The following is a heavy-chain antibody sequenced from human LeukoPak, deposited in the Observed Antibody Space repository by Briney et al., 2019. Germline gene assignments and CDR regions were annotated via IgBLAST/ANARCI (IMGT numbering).Heavy chain of an antibody. Sequence: GGSLRLSCAASGFTFSSYAMSWVRQAPGKGLEWVSAISGSGGSTYYADSVKGRFTISRDNSKNTLYLQMNSLRAGDTAVYYCAKAPPRGWLGRGWDYWGQGTLVTVSS. CDR3: AKAPPRGWLGRGWDY. D-gene: IGHD6-19*01. CDR1: GFTFSSYA. V-gene: IGHV3-23*01. CDR2: ISGSGGST. J-gene: IGHJ4*02.